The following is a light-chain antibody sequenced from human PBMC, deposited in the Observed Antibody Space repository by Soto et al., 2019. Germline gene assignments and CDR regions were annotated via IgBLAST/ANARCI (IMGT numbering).Light chain of an antibody. Sequence: QSALTQPASVSGSPGQSITISCTGTSSDIGAYNYVSWYQQHPGKAPKLMIYDVSNRPSGVSNRFSGSKSGNTASLTISGLQAEDEADYYCSSYTHKLTEVFGTGTKVTVL. CDR2: DVS. J-gene: IGLJ1*01. CDR1: SSDIGAYNY. V-gene: IGLV2-14*03. CDR3: SSYTHKLTEV.